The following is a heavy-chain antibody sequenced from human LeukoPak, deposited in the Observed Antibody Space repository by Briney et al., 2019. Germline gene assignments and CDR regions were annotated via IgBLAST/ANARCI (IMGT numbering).Heavy chain of an antibody. CDR1: GYTFTGYY. D-gene: IGHD3-3*01. CDR3: GSPARFLEWSDDLAFDI. V-gene: IGHV1-2*02. J-gene: IGHJ3*02. Sequence: ASVKVSCKASGYTFTGYYMHWVRQAPGQGLEWMGWINPNSGGTNYAQKFQGRVTMTRDTSISTAYMELSSLRSEDTAVYYCGSPARFLEWSDDLAFDIWGQGTMVTVSS. CDR2: INPNSGGT.